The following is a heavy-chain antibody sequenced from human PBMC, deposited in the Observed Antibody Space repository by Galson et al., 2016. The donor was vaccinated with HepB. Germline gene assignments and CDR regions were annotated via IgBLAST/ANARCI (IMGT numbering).Heavy chain of an antibody. CDR2: ITWNSGSK. CDR3: AKGFYGDFPSWFDP. J-gene: IGHJ5*02. CDR1: GFTFENYA. Sequence: SLRLSCAASGFTFENYAMHWVRQVPGKGLEWVSSITWNSGSKGYADSVKGRFTIYRDNAKNSLYLQMNSLIPEDTALYYCAKGFYGDFPSWFDPWGQGTLVTVSS. V-gene: IGHV3-9*01. D-gene: IGHD4-17*01.